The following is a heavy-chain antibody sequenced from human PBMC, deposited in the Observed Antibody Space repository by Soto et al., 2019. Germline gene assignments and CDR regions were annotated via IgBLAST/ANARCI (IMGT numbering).Heavy chain of an antibody. Sequence: QVQLQESGPGLVKPSQTLSLTCTVSGGSISSGGYYWSWIRQHPGKGLEWIGYIYYSGSTYYNPSLKSLVTLSGDTSKNQFSLKLSSVTAADTTVYYCAGSRANDYGDYGMDVWGQGTTVTVSS. J-gene: IGHJ6*02. CDR3: AGSRANDYGDYGMDV. CDR2: IYYSGST. V-gene: IGHV4-31*01. D-gene: IGHD4-17*01. CDR1: GGSISSGGYY.